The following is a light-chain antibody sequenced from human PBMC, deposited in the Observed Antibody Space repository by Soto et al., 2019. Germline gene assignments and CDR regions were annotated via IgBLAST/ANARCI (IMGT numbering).Light chain of an antibody. J-gene: IGKJ1*01. V-gene: IGKV1-5*03. CDR2: KAS. Sequence: DIQMTQSPSILSASVGDRVTITCRASQSISSWLAWYKQKPGKAPRLLSYKASTLKSGVPSRFRGSGSGTEFTLTISSLKPDDFETYYCQHYNSYSEAFGQGTKVDIK. CDR3: QHYNSYSEA. CDR1: QSISSW.